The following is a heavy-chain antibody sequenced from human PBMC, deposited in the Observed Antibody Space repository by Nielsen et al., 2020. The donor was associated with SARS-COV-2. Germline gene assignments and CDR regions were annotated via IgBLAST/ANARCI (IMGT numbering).Heavy chain of an antibody. CDR3: AKGESRLSWFGELALYYHYYGMDV. D-gene: IGHD3-10*01. CDR2: ISTSGSGT. J-gene: IGHJ6*02. V-gene: IGHV3-23*01. Sequence: WIRQPPGKGLEWVSSISTSGSGTYYADSVKGRFTISRDNSKNTLYLEMNSLRVEDTALYYCAKGESRLSWFGELALYYHYYGMDVWGQGTTVTVSS.